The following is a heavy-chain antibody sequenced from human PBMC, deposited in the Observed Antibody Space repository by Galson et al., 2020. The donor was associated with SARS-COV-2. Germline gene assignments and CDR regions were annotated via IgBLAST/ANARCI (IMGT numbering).Heavy chain of an antibody. CDR1: GFPFSSYA. CDR2: DIGGGGGT. CDR3: ATHGRYSGSYRFDY. D-gene: IGHD1-26*01. J-gene: IGHJ4*02. Sequence: GESLKISCAASGFPFSSYALTWVRQAPGKGLEWVSTDIGGGGGTLYADSVRGRFSMSRDNSVETFTLQLDNLGVEDTAVYYCATHGRYSGSYRFDYWGQGVLVSVSS. V-gene: IGHV3-23*01.